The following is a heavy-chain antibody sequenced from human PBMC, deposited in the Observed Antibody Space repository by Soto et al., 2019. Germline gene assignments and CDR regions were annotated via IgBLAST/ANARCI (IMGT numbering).Heavy chain of an antibody. CDR2: ISRSSSYT. CDR1: GFTFSDYY. CDR3: SRGPPENSNPSSPRPHX. V-gene: IGHV3-11*06. J-gene: IGHJ4*02. Sequence: SLRLSCAASGFTFSDYYMIWIRQASGKGLELLSYISRSSSYTSYAYSLKGRFTMSRDNCKKSLYLQMNSLRVEDTAVYYCSRGPPENSNPSSPRPHXWGQGTLVTVSX. D-gene: IGHD3-22*01.